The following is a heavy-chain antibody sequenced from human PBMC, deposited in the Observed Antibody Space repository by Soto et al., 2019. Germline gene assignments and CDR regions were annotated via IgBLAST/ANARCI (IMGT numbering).Heavy chain of an antibody. V-gene: IGHV4-30-4*01. J-gene: IGHJ5*02. CDR1: GDSMGSGDYY. CDR2: IYYIGTT. Sequence: QVQLQESGPGLVKPSQTLSLTCTVSGDSMGSGDYYWTWIRQPPGKGLGWIGYIYYIGTTFYNPYLERRVNISIDTSKNHFSLRLTSVTAADTAVYYCSRGSTYYGFLTWGQGTLVTVSS. D-gene: IGHD3-10*01. CDR3: SRGSTYYGFLT.